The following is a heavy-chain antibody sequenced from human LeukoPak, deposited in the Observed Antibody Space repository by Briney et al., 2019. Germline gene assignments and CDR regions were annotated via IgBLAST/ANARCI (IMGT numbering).Heavy chain of an antibody. Sequence: QPGGSLRLSCAASGFSFSDYEVNWVRQAPGKGVEWVAYITYAGTKKYFGGSVEGRFTISRDNSKNTLFVQLNILIPDDTAVYFCARDPYRRADSSGYSHLQDWGQGTLVTVSA. CDR1: GFSFSDYE. V-gene: IGHV3-30*03. J-gene: IGHJ4*02. CDR3: ARDPYRRADSSGYSHLQD. CDR2: ITYAGTKK. D-gene: IGHD5-18*01.